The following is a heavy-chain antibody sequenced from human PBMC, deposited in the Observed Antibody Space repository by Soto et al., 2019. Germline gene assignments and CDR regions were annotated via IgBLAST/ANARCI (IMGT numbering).Heavy chain of an antibody. Sequence: GGSLRLSCAASGFTFSSYAMHWVRQAPGKGLEWVAVISYDGSNKYYADSVKGRFTISRDNSKNTLYLQMNSLRAEDTAVYYCARVPLSGYAIYYFDYWGQGTLVTVSS. D-gene: IGHD3-22*01. CDR2: ISYDGSNK. V-gene: IGHV3-30-3*01. CDR3: ARVPLSGYAIYYFDY. CDR1: GFTFSSYA. J-gene: IGHJ4*02.